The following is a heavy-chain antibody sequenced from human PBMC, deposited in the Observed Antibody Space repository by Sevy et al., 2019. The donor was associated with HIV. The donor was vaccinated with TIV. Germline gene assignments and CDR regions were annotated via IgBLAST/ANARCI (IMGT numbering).Heavy chain of an antibody. CDR3: AKEGRIAAAGRGYYFDY. V-gene: IGHV3-9*01. J-gene: IGHJ4*02. Sequence: GGSLRLSCAASGFTFDDYAMHWVRQAPGKALEWVSGISWNSGSIGYAHSVKGRFTISRDNAKNSLYLQMNSLRPDDTAFYYCAKEGRIAAAGRGYYFDYWGQGTLVTVSS. D-gene: IGHD6-13*01. CDR2: ISWNSGSI. CDR1: GFTFDDYA.